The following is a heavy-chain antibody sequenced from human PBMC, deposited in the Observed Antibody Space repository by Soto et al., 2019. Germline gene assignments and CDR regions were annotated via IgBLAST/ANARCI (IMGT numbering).Heavy chain of an antibody. J-gene: IGHJ4*02. CDR1: GFTFSNSW. Sequence: VQLVESGGGLVQPGGSLRLSCAVSGFTFSNSWLSWVRQAPGKGLEWVANINHDGSDKYYVDSVKARFTISRDNAKNSLYLQMNSLRAEDTAIYYCARVSPVMSPGYWGQGTLVTVSS. CDR2: INHDGSDK. CDR3: ARVSPVMSPGY. D-gene: IGHD3-16*01. V-gene: IGHV3-7*05.